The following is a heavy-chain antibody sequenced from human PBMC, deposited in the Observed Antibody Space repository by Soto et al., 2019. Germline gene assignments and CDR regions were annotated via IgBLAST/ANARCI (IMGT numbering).Heavy chain of an antibody. CDR1: GGSISSGGYY. D-gene: IGHD3-10*01. CDR2: IYYSGST. Sequence: SETLSLTCTVSGGSISSGGYYWSWIRQHPGKGLEWIGYIYYSGSTYYNPSLKSRVTISVDTSKNQFSLKLGSVTAADTAVYYCARGGVLWFGELSQNDAFDIWGQGTMVTVSS. CDR3: ARGGVLWFGELSQNDAFDI. J-gene: IGHJ3*02. V-gene: IGHV4-31*03.